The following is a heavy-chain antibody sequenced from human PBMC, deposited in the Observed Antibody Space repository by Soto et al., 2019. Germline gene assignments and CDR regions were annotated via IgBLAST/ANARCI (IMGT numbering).Heavy chain of an antibody. D-gene: IGHD2-2*01. J-gene: IGHJ6*02. CDR1: GFTVSSNY. V-gene: IGHV3-53*01. Sequence: GSLRLSCAASGFTVSSNYMSWVRQAPGKRLEWVSVIYSGGSTYYADSVKGRFTISRDNSKNTLYLQMNSLRAEDTAVYYCARDNRSGGYCSSTSCYYYYYGMDVWGQGTTVTVSS. CDR2: IYSGGST. CDR3: ARDNRSGGYCSSTSCYYYYYGMDV.